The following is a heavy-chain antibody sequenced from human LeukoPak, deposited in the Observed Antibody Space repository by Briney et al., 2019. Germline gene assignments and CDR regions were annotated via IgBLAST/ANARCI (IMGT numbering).Heavy chain of an antibody. CDR3: ARLSGGGTRYCSSTSCYTYYFDY. J-gene: IGHJ4*02. V-gene: IGHV3-20*04. CDR1: GFTFGDDG. CDR2: INLYGGGT. Sequence: GGSLRLSCAASGFTFGDDGMSWVRQAPGKGLDLVWGINLYGGGTGYADSVKGAFTISRHNEKNSLYLQMNSLRAEDTALYYCARLSGGGTRYCSSTSCYTYYFDYWGQGTLVTVSS. D-gene: IGHD2-2*02.